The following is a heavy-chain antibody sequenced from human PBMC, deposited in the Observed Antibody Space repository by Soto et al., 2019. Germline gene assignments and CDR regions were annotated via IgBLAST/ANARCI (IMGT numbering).Heavy chain of an antibody. Sequence: SETLSLTCTVSGGSISSGGYYWSWIRQHPGKGLEWIGYIYYSGSTYYNPSLKSRVTISVDTSKNQFSLKLSSVTAADTAVYYCASIFNGVADGAQAADYWGQGTLVTVSS. CDR3: ASIFNGVADGAQAADY. CDR2: IYYSGST. V-gene: IGHV4-31*03. D-gene: IGHD3-3*01. J-gene: IGHJ4*02. CDR1: GGSISSGGYY.